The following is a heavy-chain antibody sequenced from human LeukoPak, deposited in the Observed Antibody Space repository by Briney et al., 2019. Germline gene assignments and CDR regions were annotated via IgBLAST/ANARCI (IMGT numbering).Heavy chain of an antibody. CDR3: ARVVEMATISAFDI. V-gene: IGHV3-53*04. Sequence: YPGRSLRLSCAASGFSFGGYAMHWVRQAPGKGLEWVSVIYSGGSTCYADSVKGRFTISRHNSKNTLYLQMNSLRAEDTAVYYCARVVEMATISAFDIWGQGTMVTVSS. CDR1: GFSFGGYA. J-gene: IGHJ3*02. D-gene: IGHD5-24*01. CDR2: IYSGGST.